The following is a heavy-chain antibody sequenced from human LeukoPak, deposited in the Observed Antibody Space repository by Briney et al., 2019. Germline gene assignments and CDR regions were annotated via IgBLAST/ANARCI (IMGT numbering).Heavy chain of an antibody. V-gene: IGHV4-34*01. Sequence: SETLSLTCAVYGESFNDHYWNWTRQPPGKGLEWIGEINHLGGTNYYPSLKSRVALSVDTSKNQFSLRLNSVNDADTATYYCARSLTGTYGFAFWNQGTPVLVST. D-gene: IGHD1-14*01. J-gene: IGHJ4*02. CDR3: ARSLTGTYGFAF. CDR2: INHLGGT. CDR1: GESFNDHY.